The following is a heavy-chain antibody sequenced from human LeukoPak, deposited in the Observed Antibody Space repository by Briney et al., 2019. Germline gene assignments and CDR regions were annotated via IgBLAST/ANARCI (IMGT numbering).Heavy chain of an antibody. J-gene: IGHJ5*02. CDR1: GFTFSSYA. CDR2: ISGSGGST. V-gene: IGHV3-23*01. CDR3: AKDSATPYLDNWFDP. Sequence: GGSLRLSCAASGFTFSSYAMSWARQAPGKGLEWVSAISGSGGSTYYADSVKGRFTISRDNSKNALYLQMNSLRAEDTAVYYCAKDSATPYLDNWFDPWGQGTLVTVSS. D-gene: IGHD3-10*01.